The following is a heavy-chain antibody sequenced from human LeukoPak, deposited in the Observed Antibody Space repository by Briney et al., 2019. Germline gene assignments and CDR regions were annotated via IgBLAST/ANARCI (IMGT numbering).Heavy chain of an antibody. CDR2: ISGSGGST. J-gene: IGHJ4*02. CDR3: AKVSAGLGYSSSWYYFDY. D-gene: IGHD6-13*01. V-gene: IGHV3-23*01. Sequence: GGSLRLSCAASGFTFSSYAMSWVRQAPGKGLEWVSAISGSGGSTYYADSVKGRFTISRDNSKNTLYLQINSLRAEDTAVYYCAKVSAGLGYSSSWYYFDYWGQGTLVTVSS. CDR1: GFTFSSYA.